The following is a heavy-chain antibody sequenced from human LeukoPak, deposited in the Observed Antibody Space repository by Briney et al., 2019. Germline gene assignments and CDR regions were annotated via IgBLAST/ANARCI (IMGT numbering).Heavy chain of an antibody. D-gene: IGHD2-2*01. Sequence: GGSLRLSCAASGFTFSSYAMSWVRQAPGKGLEWVSAIRGSGGSTYYADSAKGRFTISRDNSKNTLYLQMNSLRAEDTAVYYCAAPRPYCSSTSCHSYYYYGMDVWGQGTTVTVSS. J-gene: IGHJ6*02. CDR1: GFTFSSYA. CDR2: IRGSGGST. V-gene: IGHV3-23*01. CDR3: AAPRPYCSSTSCHSYYYYGMDV.